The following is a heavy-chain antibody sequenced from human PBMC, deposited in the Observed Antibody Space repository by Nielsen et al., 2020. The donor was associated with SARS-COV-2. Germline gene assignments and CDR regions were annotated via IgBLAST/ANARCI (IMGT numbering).Heavy chain of an antibody. CDR2: ISWNSGSL. J-gene: IGHJ6*02. Sequence: SLKISCAASGFTFDDYAMHWVRQAPGKGLEWVSGISWNSGSLGYADSVKGRFTISRDNAKNSLYLQMNSLRAEDTALYYCAKDGLWFGDPGDYYGMDVWGQGTTVTVSS. V-gene: IGHV3-9*01. D-gene: IGHD3-10*01. CDR3: AKDGLWFGDPGDYYGMDV. CDR1: GFTFDDYA.